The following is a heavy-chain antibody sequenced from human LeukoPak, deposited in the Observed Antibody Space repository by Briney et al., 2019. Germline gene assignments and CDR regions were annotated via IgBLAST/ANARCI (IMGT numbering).Heavy chain of an antibody. CDR1: GGTFSSYA. D-gene: IGHD3-22*01. V-gene: IGHV1-69*04. J-gene: IGHJ4*02. CDR3: ARDKPHSYYDSSGYYKVLDY. CDR2: IIPILGIA. Sequence: SVKVSCKASGGTFSSYAISWVRQAPGQGLEWMGRIIPILGIANYAQKFQGRVTITADKSTSTAYMELSSLRSENTAVYYCARDKPHSYYDSSGYYKVLDYWGQGTLVTVSS.